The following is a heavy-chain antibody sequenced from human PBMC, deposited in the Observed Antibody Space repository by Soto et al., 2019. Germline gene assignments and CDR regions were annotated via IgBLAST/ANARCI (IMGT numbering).Heavy chain of an antibody. V-gene: IGHV3-23*01. CDR3: AKDDGMVRGVIIWGPYYFDY. CDR1: GFTFSSYA. D-gene: IGHD3-10*01. CDR2: ISGSGGST. Sequence: GGSLRLSCAASGFTFSSYAMSWVRQAPGKGLEWVSAISGSGGSTYYADSVKGRFTISRDNSKNTLYLQMNSLRAEDTAVYYCAKDDGMVRGVIIWGPYYFDYWGQGTLVTVSS. J-gene: IGHJ4*02.